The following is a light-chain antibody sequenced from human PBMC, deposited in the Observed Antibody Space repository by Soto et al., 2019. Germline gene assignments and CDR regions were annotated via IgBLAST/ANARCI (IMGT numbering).Light chain of an antibody. CDR3: FSYTTSSAPYV. CDR1: TSDVGGYNY. CDR2: EVT. Sequence: QSVLTQPASVSGSPGQSITISCTGTTSDVGGYNYVSWYQQHPGKVPKLMIYEVTHRPSVVSNRFSGSKSGNTASLTISGLQAEDEAAYYCFSYTTSSAPYVFGTGTKVTVL. J-gene: IGLJ1*01. V-gene: IGLV2-14*01.